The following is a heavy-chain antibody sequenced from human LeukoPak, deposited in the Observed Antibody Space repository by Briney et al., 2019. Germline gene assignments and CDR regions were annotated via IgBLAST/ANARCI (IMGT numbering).Heavy chain of an antibody. V-gene: IGHV4-34*01. D-gene: IGHD2-2*01. J-gene: IGHJ4*02. CDR3: ARLKLPACTSCYLDYFDY. CDR1: GGSFSGYY. Sequence: SETLSLTRAVYGGSFSGYYWSWIRQPPGKGLEWIGEINHSGSTNYNPSLKSRVTISVDTSKNQFSLKLSSVTAADTAVYYCARLKLPACTSCYLDYFDYWGQGTLVTVSS. CDR2: INHSGST.